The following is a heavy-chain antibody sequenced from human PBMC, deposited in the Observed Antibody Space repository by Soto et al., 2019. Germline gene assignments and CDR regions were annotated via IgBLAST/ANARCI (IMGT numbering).Heavy chain of an antibody. CDR3: ARVYLEGTITSLEY. V-gene: IGHV3-7*01. D-gene: IGHD1-1*01. CDR1: GFTFSNYW. CDR2: IKKDGSEK. J-gene: IGHJ4*02. Sequence: EVQLVESGGGLVQPGGSLRLSCAASGFTFSNYWLSWVRQAPGKGLEWVANIKKDGSEKYYVDSVEGLFTISRDNAENSLYLHMNSLRAEDTAVYYCARVYLEGTITSLEYWGQGTLVTVSS.